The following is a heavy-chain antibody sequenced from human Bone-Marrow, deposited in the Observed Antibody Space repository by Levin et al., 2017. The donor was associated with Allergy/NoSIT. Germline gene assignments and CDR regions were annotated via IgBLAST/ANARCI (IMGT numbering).Heavy chain of an antibody. CDR1: GYSFTSYW. J-gene: IGHJ3*02. V-gene: IGHV5-51*01. CDR3: ARHQRLVVVAATPDYDAFDI. D-gene: IGHD2-15*01. CDR2: IYPGDSDT. Sequence: GGSLRLSCKGSGYSFTSYWIGWVRQMPGKGLEWMGIIYPGDSDTRYSPSFQGQVTISADKSISTAYLQWSSLKASDTAMYYCARHQRLVVVAATPDYDAFDIWGQGTMVTVSS.